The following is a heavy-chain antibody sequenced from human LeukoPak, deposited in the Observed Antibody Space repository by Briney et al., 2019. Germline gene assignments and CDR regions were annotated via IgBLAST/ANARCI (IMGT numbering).Heavy chain of an antibody. CDR3: AREHSTAYPFAY. CDR1: GYNFNSYY. J-gene: IGHJ4*02. D-gene: IGHD2/OR15-2a*01. V-gene: IGHV1-46*02. Sequence: RASVKVSCKASGYNFNSYYMHWVRQAPGQGLEWMGIINPSGGGTNYAQRFQGRVTMTRDTSTSTVYMELSSLRSEDTAVHHCAREHSTAYPFAYWGQGTLVTVSS. CDR2: INPSGGGT.